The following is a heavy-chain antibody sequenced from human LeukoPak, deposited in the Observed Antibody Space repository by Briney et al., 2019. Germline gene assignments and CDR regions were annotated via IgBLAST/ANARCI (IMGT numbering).Heavy chain of an antibody. CDR1: GGSFSGYY. Sequence: SETLSLTCAVYGGSFSGYYWSWIRQHPGKGLEWIGYIYYSGSTYYNPSLKSRVTISVDTSKNQFSLKLSSVTAADTAVYYCAVQGYSYGSYFDYWGQGTLVTVSS. J-gene: IGHJ4*02. D-gene: IGHD5-18*01. V-gene: IGHV4-31*11. CDR2: IYYSGST. CDR3: AVQGYSYGSYFDY.